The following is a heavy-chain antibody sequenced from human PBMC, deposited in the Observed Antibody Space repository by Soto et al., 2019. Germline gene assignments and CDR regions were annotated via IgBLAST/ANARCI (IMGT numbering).Heavy chain of an antibody. J-gene: IGHJ6*02. V-gene: IGHV4-59*12. D-gene: IGHD1-26*01. Sequence: PSETLSLTCTVPGGSMNNNYWNWIRQTPGKGLEWIGYIYPSGYSKYNPSLKSRVTLSVDTSKNQFSLKLTSVTAADTAIYYCARDIAGLSGYGMDVWSQGTTVTVSS. CDR1: GGSMNNNY. CDR3: ARDIAGLSGYGMDV. CDR2: IYPSGYS.